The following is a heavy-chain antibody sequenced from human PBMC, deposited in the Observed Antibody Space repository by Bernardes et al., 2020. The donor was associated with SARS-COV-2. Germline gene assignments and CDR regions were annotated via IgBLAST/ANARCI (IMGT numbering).Heavy chain of an antibody. D-gene: IGHD2-21*02. V-gene: IGHV1-2*02. CDR2: INPNTGGT. Sequence: ASVKVSCKASGYTFTGYFIHWVRQAPGQRLERMGWINPNTGGTNYVQKFQGRVTMTRDTSITTAYMELSRLGSDDTAIYYCARTRTTISTTGIPVDYWGQGTLITVSS. CDR3: ARTRTTISTTGIPVDY. CDR1: GYTFTGYF. J-gene: IGHJ4*02.